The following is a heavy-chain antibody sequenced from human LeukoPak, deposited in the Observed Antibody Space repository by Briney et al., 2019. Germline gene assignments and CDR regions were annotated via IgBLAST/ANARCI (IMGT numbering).Heavy chain of an antibody. CDR2: ISANSGNT. J-gene: IGHJ5*02. V-gene: IGHV1-18*01. CDR3: ARDRHYDASTVFDP. CDR1: GYTFINCG. D-gene: IGHD3-3*01. Sequence: ASVKVSCKASGYTFINCGISWVRQAPGQGLEWMGWISANSGNTKFAQKVQGGITMTTDTSTSTAYMELRSLRSDDTAIYYCARDRHYDASTVFDPWGQGTLVTVSS.